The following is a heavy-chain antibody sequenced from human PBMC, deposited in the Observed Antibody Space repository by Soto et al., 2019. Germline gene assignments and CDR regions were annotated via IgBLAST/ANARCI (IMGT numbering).Heavy chain of an antibody. V-gene: IGHV3-64*01. CDR2: IKYKGENT. Sequence: PGGSLRLSCVASGFTFSSYAIHWVRQAPGKGLEFVSAIKYKGENTYYGKSGKGRFTISRDNSKNTVYLQMGSLRDDDMAVYYCARELPETGAFDYWGQGALVTVSS. D-gene: IGHD1-26*01. CDR3: ARELPETGAFDY. CDR1: GFTFSSYA. J-gene: IGHJ4*02.